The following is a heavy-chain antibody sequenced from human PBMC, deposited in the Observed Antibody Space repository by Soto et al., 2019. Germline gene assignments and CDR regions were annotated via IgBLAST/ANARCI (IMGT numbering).Heavy chain of an antibody. J-gene: IGHJ4*02. D-gene: IGHD6-19*01. V-gene: IGHV4-4*02. CDR2: AYHNGLT. Sequence: SETLSLTCAVTGDSVTSNVWWSWVRQPPGKGLEWIGEAYHNGLTDYNPSLKSRVTMSVDTSKNEFSLKLTSLTAADTAIYYCARDAAVPGESDRFDYWGQGTLVTVSS. CDR3: ARDAAVPGESDRFDY. CDR1: GDSVTSNVW.